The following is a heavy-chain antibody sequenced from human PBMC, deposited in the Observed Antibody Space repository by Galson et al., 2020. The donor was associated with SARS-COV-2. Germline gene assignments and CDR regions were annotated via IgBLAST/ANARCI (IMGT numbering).Heavy chain of an antibody. J-gene: IGHJ6*02. CDR3: ARDGRLDYYYGMDV. Sequence: GESLKISCAASGFTFSSYSMNWVRQAPGKGLEWVSTISSSSSYIYYADSVKGRFTISRDNAKNSLYLQMNSLRAEDTAVYYCARDGRLDYYYGMDVWGQGTTVTVSS. CDR1: GFTFSSYS. CDR2: ISSSSSYI. D-gene: IGHD6-25*01. V-gene: IGHV3-21*01.